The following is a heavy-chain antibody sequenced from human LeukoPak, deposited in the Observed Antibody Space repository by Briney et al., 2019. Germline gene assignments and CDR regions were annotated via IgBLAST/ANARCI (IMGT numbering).Heavy chain of an antibody. CDR2: IRYDGSNK. CDR3: AKAGRGYCSGGSCYSPWGGYYYYGMDV. V-gene: IGHV3-30*02. J-gene: IGHJ6*02. CDR1: GFTFGSYG. D-gene: IGHD2-15*01. Sequence: GRSLRLSCAASGFTFGSYGMHWVRQAPGKGLEWVAFIRYDGSNKYYADSVKGRFSISRENSKNSLYLQMNSLRAEDTAVYYCAKAGRGYCSGGSCYSPWGGYYYYGMDVWGQGTTVTVSS.